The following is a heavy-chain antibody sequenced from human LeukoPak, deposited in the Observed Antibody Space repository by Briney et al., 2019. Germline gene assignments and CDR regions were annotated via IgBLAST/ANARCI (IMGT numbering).Heavy chain of an antibody. CDR3: ARPSMGDSSGYLDY. V-gene: IGHV1-69*01. Sequence: SVKVSCKASGGTYSSYAISWGRQAPGQEVEWMGGIIPIFGTANYAQKFQGSVTITADESTRTAYMELSSLTSEDTAVYYCARPSMGDSSGYLDYWGQGTLVTVSS. J-gene: IGHJ4*02. CDR2: IIPIFGTA. D-gene: IGHD3-22*01. CDR1: GGTYSSYA.